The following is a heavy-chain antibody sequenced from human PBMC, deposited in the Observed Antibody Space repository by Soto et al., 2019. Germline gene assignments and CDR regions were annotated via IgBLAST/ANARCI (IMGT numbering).Heavy chain of an antibody. D-gene: IGHD6-13*01. CDR2: IIPIFGTA. Sequence: SVTVSCKASVCTFSSYAISWVRQAPGQGLEWMGGIIPIFGTANYAQKFQGRVTITADESTSTAYMELSSLRSEDTAVYYCARARAAAHYYYGMDVWGQGTTVTVSS. J-gene: IGHJ6*02. V-gene: IGHV1-69*13. CDR1: VCTFSSYA. CDR3: ARARAAAHYYYGMDV.